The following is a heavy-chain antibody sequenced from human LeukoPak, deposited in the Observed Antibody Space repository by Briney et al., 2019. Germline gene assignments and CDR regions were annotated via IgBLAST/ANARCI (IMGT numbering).Heavy chain of an antibody. CDR3: VRTSYGLALDY. Sequence: GGSLRLSCAASGFTVSSNYVSWVRQAPGKGLEWVSVIYSGGSTYYADSVKGRFTISRDNSKNTVYLQMNSLRAEDTAFYYCVRTSYGLALDYWGQGTLVTVSS. D-gene: IGHD3-3*02. J-gene: IGHJ4*02. CDR2: IYSGGST. CDR1: GFTVSSNY. V-gene: IGHV3-53*01.